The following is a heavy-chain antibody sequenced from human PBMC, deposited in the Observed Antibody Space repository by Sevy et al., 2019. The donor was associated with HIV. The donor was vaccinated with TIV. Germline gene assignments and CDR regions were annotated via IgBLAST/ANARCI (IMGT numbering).Heavy chain of an antibody. J-gene: IGHJ4*02. D-gene: IGHD1-1*01. CDR3: ARHLGTGPHFDY. CDR2: IYYSGST. CDR1: GGSISSYY. V-gene: IGHV4-59*08. Sequence: SETLSLTCTVSGGSISSYYWSWIRQPPGKGLEWIGYIYYSGSTNYNPSLKSRVTISVDTSKNQFSLKLSSVTAADTAVYYCARHLGTGPHFDYWGQGTLVTVSS.